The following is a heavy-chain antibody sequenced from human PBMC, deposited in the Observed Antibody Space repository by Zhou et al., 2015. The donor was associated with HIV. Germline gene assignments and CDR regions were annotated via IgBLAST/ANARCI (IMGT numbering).Heavy chain of an antibody. V-gene: IGHV1-2*02. CDR2: INPNSGGT. D-gene: IGHD6-19*01. CDR3: AREMGGGYSSGWYGY. CDR1: GYTFTGYY. J-gene: IGHJ4*02. Sequence: QVQLVQSGAEVKKPGASVKVSCKASGYTFTGYYMHWVRQAPGQGLEWMGWINPNSGGTNYAQKFQGRVTITADESTSTAYLELSSLRSEDTAVYYCAREMGGGYSSGWYGYWGQGTLVTVSS.